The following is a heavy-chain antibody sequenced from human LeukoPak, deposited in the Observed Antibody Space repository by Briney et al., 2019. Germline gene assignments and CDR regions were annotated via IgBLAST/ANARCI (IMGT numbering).Heavy chain of an antibody. J-gene: IGHJ4*02. V-gene: IGHV3-30*18. CDR3: AKVPGNGDYAGTRRGNY. CDR2: ISYDGSNK. CDR1: GFTFSSYG. Sequence: GRSLRLSCAASGFTFSSYGMHWVRQAPGKGLEWVAVISYDGSNKYYADSVKGRFTISRDNSKNTLYLQMNSLRAEDTAVYYCAKVPGNGDYAGTRRGNYWGQGTLVTVSS. D-gene: IGHD4-17*01.